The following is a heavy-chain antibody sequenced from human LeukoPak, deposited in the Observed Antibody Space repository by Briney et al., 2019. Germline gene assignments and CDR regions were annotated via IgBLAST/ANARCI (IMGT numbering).Heavy chain of an antibody. CDR2: LYYSGTT. CDR1: GDSISSNGYY. Sequence: PSETLSLTCTVSGDSISSNGYYWGWIRQSPGKGLEWIRSLYYSGTTYYNPSLKSRVTISADTSKDQFSLKVSSVTAADTAVYYCARRPEALHAFDIWGQGTTVTVSS. V-gene: IGHV4-39*01. J-gene: IGHJ3*02. CDR3: ARRPEALHAFDI.